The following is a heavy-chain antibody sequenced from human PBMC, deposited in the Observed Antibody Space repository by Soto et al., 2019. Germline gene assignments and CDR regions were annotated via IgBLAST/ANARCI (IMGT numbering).Heavy chain of an antibody. CDR1: GFTFSSYA. CDR2: ISGSGGST. V-gene: IGHV3-23*01. J-gene: IGHJ4*02. Sequence: GGSLRLSCAASGFTFSSYAMSWVRQAPGKGLEWVSAISGSGGSTYYADSVKGRFTISRDNSKNTLYLQMNSLRAEDTAVYYCAKADYDFWSGYYTPLDYWGQGTLVTVSS. D-gene: IGHD3-3*01. CDR3: AKADYDFWSGYYTPLDY.